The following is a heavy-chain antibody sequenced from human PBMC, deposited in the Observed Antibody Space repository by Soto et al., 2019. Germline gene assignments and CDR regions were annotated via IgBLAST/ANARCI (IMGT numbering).Heavy chain of an antibody. J-gene: IGHJ4*02. V-gene: IGHV3-23*01. CDR3: AKAPRVSDCAGRGFDF. CDR2: ISSGGDRV. Sequence: EVQLLESGGGLEQTGGSLRLSCAASGFNFDSYAMGWVRQAPGKGLEWVSAISSGGDRVYYADSVTGRSTISSDNSKNTLFLQMNSLRAEDTAVFYCAKAPRVSDCAGRGFDFWGQGTLVTFSS. CDR1: GFNFDSYA. D-gene: IGHD2-21*02.